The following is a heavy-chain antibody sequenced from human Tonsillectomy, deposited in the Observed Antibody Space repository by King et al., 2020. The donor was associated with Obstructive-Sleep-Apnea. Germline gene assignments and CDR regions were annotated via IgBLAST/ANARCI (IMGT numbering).Heavy chain of an antibody. CDR1: GFTFSSDG. CDR2: IWYDGSNK. J-gene: IGHJ4*02. D-gene: IGHD7-27*01. CDR3: ARDVDVLTGDREFDY. V-gene: IGHV3-33*01. Sequence: VQLVESGGGVVQPGRSLRLSCAASGFTFSSDGMHWVRQAPGKGLEWVAVIWYDGSNKYYADSVKGRFTISRDNSKNTLYLQMHSLRAEDTAVYYCARDVDVLTGDREFDYWGQGTLVTVSS.